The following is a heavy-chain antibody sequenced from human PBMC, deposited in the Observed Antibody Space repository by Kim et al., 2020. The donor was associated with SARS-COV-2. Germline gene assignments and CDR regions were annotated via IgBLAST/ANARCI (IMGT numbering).Heavy chain of an antibody. V-gene: IGHV3-15*04. J-gene: IGHJ4*02. D-gene: IGHD2-2*01. CDR1: AFTFTDAW. Sequence: GGSLRLSCAASAFTFTDAWVSWVRQAPGKGLEWVGRIASKTAGGKIDYAAPVRGRFSISRYESENTVYLHMNSLEIEDTAVYYCLTRYFDLWGQGALVTVSS. CDR2: IASKTAGGKI. CDR3: LTRYFDL.